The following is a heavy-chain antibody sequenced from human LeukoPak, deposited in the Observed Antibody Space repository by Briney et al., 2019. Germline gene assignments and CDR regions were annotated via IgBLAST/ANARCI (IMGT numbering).Heavy chain of an antibody. CDR2: IYYSGNT. Sequence: SETLSLTCSVSGGSMNRYEWSWNRQPPGKGLEWIGEIYYSGNTNYNPSLKSRVIISVDKSKNKFSLNMSSVTAADTAVYYCAAATQWFGELRSYYFDYWGQGTLVTVSS. CDR1: GGSMNRYE. CDR3: AAATQWFGELRSYYFDY. J-gene: IGHJ4*02. D-gene: IGHD3-10*01. V-gene: IGHV4-59*01.